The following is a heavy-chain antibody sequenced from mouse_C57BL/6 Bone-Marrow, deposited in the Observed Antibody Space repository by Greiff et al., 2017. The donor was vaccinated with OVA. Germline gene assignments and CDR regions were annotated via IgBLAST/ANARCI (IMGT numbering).Heavy chain of an antibody. J-gene: IGHJ2*01. D-gene: IGHD1-1*01. CDR3: TRSPFTTVVAYYFDY. Sequence: EVQLQESGTVLARPGASVKMSCKTSGYTFTSYWMHWVKQRPGQGLEWIGAIYPGNSDTSYNQKFKGQAKLTAVTSASTAYMELSSLTNEDSAVYYCTRSPFTTVVAYYFDYWGQGTTLTVSS. V-gene: IGHV1-5*01. CDR2: IYPGNSDT. CDR1: GYTFTSYW.